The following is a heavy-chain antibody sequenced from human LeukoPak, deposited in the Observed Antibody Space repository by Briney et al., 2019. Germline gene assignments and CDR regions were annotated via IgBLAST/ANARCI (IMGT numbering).Heavy chain of an antibody. CDR2: IGGSGGNT. J-gene: IGHJ4*02. Sequence: GGSLRLSCAASGFSFTNYAMSWVRQAPGKGLEWVSGIGGSGGNTYYADSVKGRFTISGDSSKNVLYLQMNSLRAEDTAVYYCAKERNQYYYGSGSYYSPFDYWGQGTLVTVSS. V-gene: IGHV3-23*01. CDR1: GFSFTNYA. D-gene: IGHD3-10*01. CDR3: AKERNQYYYGSGSYYSPFDY.